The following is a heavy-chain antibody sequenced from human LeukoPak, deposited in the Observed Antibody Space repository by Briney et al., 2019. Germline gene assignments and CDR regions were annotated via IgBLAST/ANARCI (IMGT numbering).Heavy chain of an antibody. CDR1: GFTFSSYS. CDR3: ARGCSSTSCYGDWFDP. CDR2: ISSSGSTI. V-gene: IGHV3-48*04. Sequence: PGGSLRLSCAASGFTFSSYSMNWVRQAPGKGLEWVSYISSSGSTIYYADSVKGRFTISRDNAKNSLYLQMNSLRAEDTAVYYCARGCSSTSCYGDWFDPWGQGTLVTVSS. D-gene: IGHD2-2*01. J-gene: IGHJ5*02.